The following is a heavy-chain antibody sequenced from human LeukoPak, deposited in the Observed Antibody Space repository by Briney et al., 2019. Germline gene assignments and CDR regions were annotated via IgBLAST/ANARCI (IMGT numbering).Heavy chain of an antibody. J-gene: IGHJ6*02. CDR3: ARGPGAPGSYYYYYGMDV. CDR2: ISSSGSTI. D-gene: IGHD3-10*01. V-gene: IGHV3-11*01. CDR1: GFTFSDYY. Sequence: PGGSLRRSCAASGFTFSDYYMSWIRQAPGKGLEWVSYISSSGSTIYYADSVKGRFTISRDNAKNSLYLQMNSLRAEDTAVYYCARGPGAPGSYYYYYGMDVWGQGTTVTVSS.